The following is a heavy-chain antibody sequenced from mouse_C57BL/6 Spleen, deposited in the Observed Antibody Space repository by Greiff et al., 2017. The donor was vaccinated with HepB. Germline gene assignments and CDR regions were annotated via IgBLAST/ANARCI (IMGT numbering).Heavy chain of an antibody. D-gene: IGHD1-1*01. CDR2: ISSGSSTI. CDR3: ARHDTGDY. CDR1: GFTFSDYG. Sequence: EVKLMESGGGLVKPGGSLKLSCAASGFTFSDYGMHWVRQAPEKGLEWVAYISSGSSTIYYADTVKGRVTISRDNAKNTLFLQMTSLRSEDTAMYYCARHDTGDYWGQGTTLTVSS. J-gene: IGHJ2*01. V-gene: IGHV5-17*01.